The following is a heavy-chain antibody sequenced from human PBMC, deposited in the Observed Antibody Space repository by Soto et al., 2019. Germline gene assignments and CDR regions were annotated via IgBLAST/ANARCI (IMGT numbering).Heavy chain of an antibody. V-gene: IGHV4-59*01. Sequence: QVQLQESGPGLVKPSETLSLTCTVSGDSITSYYWTWIRQTPGKTLEWLGYIYYSGSTNYNPSLKNRVTISVDMSENQISLKLSSVTAADTAVYYCARGAWTSPEYFQYWGQGTLVTVSS. D-gene: IGHD1-1*01. CDR1: GDSITSYY. CDR3: ARGAWTSPEYFQY. J-gene: IGHJ1*01. CDR2: IYYSGST.